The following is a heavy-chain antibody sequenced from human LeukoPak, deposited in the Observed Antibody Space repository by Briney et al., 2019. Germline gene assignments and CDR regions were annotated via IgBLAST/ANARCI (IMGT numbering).Heavy chain of an antibody. CDR3: ASKLTAVAGYFDC. V-gene: IGHV4-4*02. CDR2: IHHSGST. J-gene: IGHJ4*02. Sequence: SETLSLTCTVSGDSISSNHWWSWVRQPPGKGLEWIGEIHHSGSTNYNPSLKSRVTISVDKSKNQFSLKLSSVTAADTAVYYCASKLTAVAGYFDCWGQGTLVTVSS. CDR1: GDSISSNHW. D-gene: IGHD6-19*01.